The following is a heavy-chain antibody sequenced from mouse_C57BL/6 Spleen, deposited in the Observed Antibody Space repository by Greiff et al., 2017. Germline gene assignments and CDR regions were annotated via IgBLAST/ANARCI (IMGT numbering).Heavy chain of an antibody. D-gene: IGHD3-3*01. J-gene: IGHJ4*01. CDR3: AREGTAMDY. Sequence: DVMLVESGGDLVKPGGSLKLSCAASGFTFSSFGMSWVRQTPDKRLEWVATISSGGSYTYYPDSVKGRFTISRDNAKKTLYLQMSSLKSEDTAMYYCAREGTAMDYWGQGTSVTVSS. V-gene: IGHV5-6*02. CDR1: GFTFSSFG. CDR2: ISSGGSYT.